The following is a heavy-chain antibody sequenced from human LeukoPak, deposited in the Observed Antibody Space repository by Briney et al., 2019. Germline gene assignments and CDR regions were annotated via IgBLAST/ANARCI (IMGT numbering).Heavy chain of an antibody. V-gene: IGHV4-39*01. CDR3: ARQNDILTGLDY. CDR2: IYYSGST. CDR1: GGSISSSSYY. D-gene: IGHD3-9*01. J-gene: IGHJ4*02. Sequence: PSETLSLTCTVSGGSISSSSYYWGWIRQPPGKGLEWIGSIYYSGSTYYNPSLKSRVTISVDTSKNQFSLKLSPVTAADTAVYYCARQNDILTGLDYWGQGTLVTVSS.